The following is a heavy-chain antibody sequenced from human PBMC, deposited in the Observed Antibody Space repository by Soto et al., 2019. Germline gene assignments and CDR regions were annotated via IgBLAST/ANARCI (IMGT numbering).Heavy chain of an antibody. CDR3: ASLRITIFGVVPPARSYGMDV. CDR1: GGNFSDFG. D-gene: IGHD3-3*01. CDR2: INHSGST. J-gene: IGHJ6*02. V-gene: IGHV4-34*01. Sequence: SEPMCLTWTVDGGNFSDFGGRWISKPKRKGLEWIGEINHSGSTNYNPSLKSRVTISVDTSKNQFSLKLSSVTAADTAVYYCASLRITIFGVVPPARSYGMDVWGQGTTVTVSS.